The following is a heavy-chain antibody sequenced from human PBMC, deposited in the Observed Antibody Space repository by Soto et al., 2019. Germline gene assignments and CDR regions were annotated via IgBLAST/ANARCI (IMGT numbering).Heavy chain of an antibody. D-gene: IGHD3-10*02. CDR1: GYSISSDYH. CDR3: AREAYDRADY. V-gene: IGHV4-38-2*02. CDR2: IYHSGTS. J-gene: IGHJ4*02. Sequence: SSETLSLTCDVSGYSISSDYHWGCNRQPPGKGLEWIGSIYHSGTSYYNPSLMSRVSISVDTSKNQFSLKVTSVTAADTAVYYCAREAYDRADYWGQGTQVTVSS.